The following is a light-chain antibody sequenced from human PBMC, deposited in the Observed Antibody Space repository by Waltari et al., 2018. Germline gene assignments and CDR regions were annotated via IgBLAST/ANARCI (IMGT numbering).Light chain of an antibody. CDR1: SSDVGSYNL. J-gene: IGLJ1*01. Sequence: QSALTQPASVSGSPGQSITISCTGTSSDVGSYNLVSWYQHHPGKAPKLMLYEGSKRPSWVSNRFSGSKSGNTASLTIPGLQAEDEADYYCCSYAGSNTYVFGTGTKVTVL. V-gene: IGLV2-23*01. CDR3: CSYAGSNTYV. CDR2: EGS.